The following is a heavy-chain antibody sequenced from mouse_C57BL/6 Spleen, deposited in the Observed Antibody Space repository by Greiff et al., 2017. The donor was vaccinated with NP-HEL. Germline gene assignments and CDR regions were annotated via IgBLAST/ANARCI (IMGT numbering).Heavy chain of an antibody. CDR1: GYTFTSYW. J-gene: IGHJ3*01. V-gene: IGHV1-69*01. CDR2: IAPSDSYT. CDR3: ARPGTGGFAY. D-gene: IGHD3-3*01. Sequence: VQLQQPGAELVMPGASVKLSCKASGYTFTSYWMHWVKQRPGQGLEWIGEIAPSDSYTNYNQKFTGKSTLTVDESSSTAYMQLSSLTSEDSAVYYCARPGTGGFAYWGQGTLVTVSA.